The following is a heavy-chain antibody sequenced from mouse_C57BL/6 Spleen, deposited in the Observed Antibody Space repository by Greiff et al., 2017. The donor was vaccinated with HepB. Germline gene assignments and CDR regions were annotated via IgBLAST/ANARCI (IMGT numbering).Heavy chain of an antibody. Sequence: EVNLVESGGGLVKPGGSLKLSCAASGFTFSDYGMHWVRQAPEKGLEWVAYISSGSSTIYYADTVKGRFTISRDNAKNTLFLQMTSLRSEDTAMYYWARKGGEAMDYWGQGTSVTVAS. CDR2: ISSGSSTI. CDR1: GFTFSDYG. V-gene: IGHV5-17*01. J-gene: IGHJ4*01. CDR3: ARKGGEAMDY.